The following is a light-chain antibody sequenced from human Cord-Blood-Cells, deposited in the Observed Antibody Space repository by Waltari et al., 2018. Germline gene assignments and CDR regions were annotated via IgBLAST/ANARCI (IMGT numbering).Light chain of an antibody. CDR1: QSVSSN. J-gene: IGKJ3*01. V-gene: IGKV3-15*01. CDR3: QQYNNWPPFT. CDR2: GAS. Sequence: EIVMTQSPATLSVSPGERATLSCRASQSVSSNLAWYQQKPGQAPRRLIYGASTRATCIPARFSGSGSGTEFTLTISSLQSEDFAVYYCQQYNNWPPFTFGPGTKVDIK.